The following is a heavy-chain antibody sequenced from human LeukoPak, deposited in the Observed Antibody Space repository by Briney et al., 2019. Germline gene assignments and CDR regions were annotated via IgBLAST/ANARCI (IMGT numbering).Heavy chain of an antibody. CDR3: ARESWYCSSTSCYTNGFDH. J-gene: IGHJ4*02. D-gene: IGHD2-2*02. CDR1: GFTFSSYA. CDR2: ISYDGSNK. Sequence: GRSLRLSCAASGFTFSSYAMHWVRQAPGKGLEWVAVISYDGSNKYYADSVKGRFTISRDNSKNTLYLQMNSLRAEDTAVYYCARESWYCSSTSCYTNGFDHWGQGTLVTVSS. V-gene: IGHV3-30-3*01.